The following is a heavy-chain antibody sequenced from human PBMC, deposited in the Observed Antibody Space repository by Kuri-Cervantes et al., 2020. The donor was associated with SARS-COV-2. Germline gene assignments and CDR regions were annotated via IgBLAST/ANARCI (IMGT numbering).Heavy chain of an antibody. Sequence: AETRCLTCTVSGGSISSGDYYWSWIRQPPGKGLESIGYIYYSVSTNYNPSLTSRVTISVDTSKNQFSLKLSSVTGADTAVYYCAREQEPMRTFDYWGQGTLVTVSS. J-gene: IGHJ4*02. V-gene: IGHV4-30-4*02. CDR3: AREQEPMRTFDY. CDR1: GGSISSGDYY. D-gene: IGHD1-14*01. CDR2: IYYSVST.